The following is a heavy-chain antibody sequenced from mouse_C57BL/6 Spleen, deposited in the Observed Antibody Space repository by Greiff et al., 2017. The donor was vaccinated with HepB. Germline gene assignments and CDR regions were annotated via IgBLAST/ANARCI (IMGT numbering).Heavy chain of an antibody. V-gene: IGHV1-74*01. CDR2: IHPSDSDT. CDR1: GYTFTSYW. D-gene: IGHD2-4*01. CDR3: AIFDYETSAFAY. J-gene: IGHJ3*01. Sequence: VQLQQPGAELVKPGASVKVSCKASGYTFTSYWMHWVKQRPGQGLEWIGRIHPSDSDTNYNQKFKGKATLTVDKSSSTAYMQLSSLTSDDSAVYYCAIFDYETSAFAYWGQGTLVTVSA.